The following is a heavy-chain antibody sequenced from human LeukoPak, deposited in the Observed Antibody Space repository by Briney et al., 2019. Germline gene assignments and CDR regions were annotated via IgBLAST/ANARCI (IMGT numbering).Heavy chain of an antibody. CDR2: ISGGGANT. V-gene: IGHV3-23*01. J-gene: IGHJ4*02. CDR1: EFTFNSYA. D-gene: IGHD1-26*01. Sequence: GGSLRLSCAASEFTFNSYAMSWVRQAPGKGLEWVSAISGGGANTYYADSVKGRFTISRDNSKNTLYLQMNSLRAEDTAVYYCAKSSPYSATYFDYWGQGTLVTVSS. CDR3: AKSSPYSATYFDY.